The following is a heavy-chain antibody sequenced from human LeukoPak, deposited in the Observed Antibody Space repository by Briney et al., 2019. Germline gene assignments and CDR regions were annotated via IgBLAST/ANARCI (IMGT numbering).Heavy chain of an antibody. V-gene: IGHV3-7*01. CDR3: ARERGSGSYHPFDP. CDR1: GFTFSSYW. D-gene: IGHD3-10*01. J-gene: IGHJ5*02. CDR2: IKQDGSEK. Sequence: GGSLRLSCAASGFTFSSYWMSWVRQAPGKGLEWVANIKQDGSEKNYVDSVKGRFTISRDNAKNSLYLQMNSLRAEDTAVYYCARERGSGSYHPFDPWGQGTLATVSS.